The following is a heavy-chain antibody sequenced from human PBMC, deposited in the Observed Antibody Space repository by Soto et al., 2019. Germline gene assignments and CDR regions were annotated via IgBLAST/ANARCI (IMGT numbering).Heavy chain of an antibody. Sequence: PSETLSLTCAVSGVSISSGGYSWSWIRRPPGKGMEWIGYIYSGTTHYNPSLKSRVTISMDRSKNQVSLSLKSVTAADTAVYYCAREDSGAFFDFWGQGNLVTVSS. CDR2: IYSGTT. D-gene: IGHD2-15*01. CDR3: AREDSGAFFDF. CDR1: GVSISSGGYS. J-gene: IGHJ4*02. V-gene: IGHV4-30-2*01.